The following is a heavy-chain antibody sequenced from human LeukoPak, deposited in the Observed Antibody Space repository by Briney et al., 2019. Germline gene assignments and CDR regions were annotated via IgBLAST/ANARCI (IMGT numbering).Heavy chain of an antibody. J-gene: IGHJ4*02. CDR2: ISSSGSTI. CDR3: ARDRRYYDILTGYLDY. D-gene: IGHD3-9*01. CDR1: GFTFSDYY. V-gene: IGHV3-11*01. Sequence: PGGSLRLSCAASGFTFSDYYMSWIRQAPGKGLEWVSYISSSGSTIYYADSVKGRFTISRDNAKNSLYLQMNSLRAEDTAVYYCARDRRYYDILTGYLDYWGQGTLVTVSS.